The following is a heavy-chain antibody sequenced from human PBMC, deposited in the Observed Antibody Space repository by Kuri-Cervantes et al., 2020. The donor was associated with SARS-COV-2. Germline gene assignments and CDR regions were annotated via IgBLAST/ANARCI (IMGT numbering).Heavy chain of an antibody. CDR2: ISSSCSTI. CDR3: AREALYCGGDCYSRGLGWFDP. V-gene: IGHV3-11*04. J-gene: IGHJ5*02. Sequence: GGSLRLSCAASGFTFIDYYMSWIRQAPGKGLEWVSYISSSCSTIYYADSVKGRFTISRDNAKNSLYLQMNSLRAEDTAVYYCAREALYCGGDCYSRGLGWFDPWGQGTLVTVSS. D-gene: IGHD2-21*01. CDR1: GFTFIDYY.